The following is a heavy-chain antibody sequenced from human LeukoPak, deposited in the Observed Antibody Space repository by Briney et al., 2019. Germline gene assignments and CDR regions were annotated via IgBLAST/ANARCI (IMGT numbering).Heavy chain of an antibody. CDR2: IYYSGST. D-gene: IGHD6-19*01. V-gene: IGHV4-39*07. Sequence: KTSETLSLTCTVSGGSISSSSYYWGWIRQPPGKGLEWTGSIYYSGSTYYNPSLKSRVTISVDTSKNQFSLKLSSVTAADTALYYCAAAYSSGGYLYYLDYWRQRTLVTVSS. CDR3: AAAYSSGGYLYYLDY. CDR1: GGSISSSSYY. J-gene: IGHJ4*02.